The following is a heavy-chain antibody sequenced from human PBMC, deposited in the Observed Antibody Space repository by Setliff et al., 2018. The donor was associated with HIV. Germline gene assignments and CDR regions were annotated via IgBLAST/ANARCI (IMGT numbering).Heavy chain of an antibody. J-gene: IGHJ6*03. Sequence: GSLRLSCAASGFTFSSYGMHWIRQPPGKGPEWIGNIYYSGTTYSNPSLKSRVTISIDTAKNQFSLKVTSVIAADTAVYYCARESPYYYYTDVWGKGTTVTVSS. D-gene: IGHD3-16*01. CDR2: IYYSGTT. CDR1: GFTFSSYG. CDR3: ARESPYYYYTDV. V-gene: IGHV4-39*02.